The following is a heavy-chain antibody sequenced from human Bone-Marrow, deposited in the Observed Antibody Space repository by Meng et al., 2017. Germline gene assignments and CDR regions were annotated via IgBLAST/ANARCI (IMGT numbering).Heavy chain of an antibody. D-gene: IGHD6-6*01. Sequence: ASVKVSCKPSGYNFPDYYIHWVRRAPGQGLEWMGRINPKSGDTHYAQKFQARVTMTGDTSISTAYLQWSSLKASDTAMYYCARQASSSLLGDYWGQGTLVTVSS. CDR1: GYNFPDYY. V-gene: IGHV1-2*06. CDR3: ARQASSSLLGDY. J-gene: IGHJ4*02. CDR2: INPKSGDT.